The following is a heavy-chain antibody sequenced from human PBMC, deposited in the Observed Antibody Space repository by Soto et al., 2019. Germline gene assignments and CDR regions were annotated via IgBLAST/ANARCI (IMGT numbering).Heavy chain of an antibody. V-gene: IGHV4-59*01. CDR3: ARGQWFGELSSMVV. D-gene: IGHD3-10*01. CDR1: GGSISTYY. J-gene: IGHJ6*02. Sequence: SETLSLTCTVSGGSISTYYWSWIRQPPGKGLEWIGYIYYTGSTKYNPSLKSRVTISVDTSKNQFSLKLSSVSAADTAVYYCARGQWFGELSSMVVWGQGTTVTVS. CDR2: IYYTGST.